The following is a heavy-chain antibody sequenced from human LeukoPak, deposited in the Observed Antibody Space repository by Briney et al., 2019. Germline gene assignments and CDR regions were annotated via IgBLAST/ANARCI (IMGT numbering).Heavy chain of an antibody. CDR1: GGSISSYY. D-gene: IGHD2-2*01. V-gene: IGHV4-4*07. J-gene: IGHJ5*02. Sequence: SETLSLTCTVSGGSISSYYWSWIRQPAGKGLEWIERIYTSGSTNYNPSLKSRVTMSVDTSKNQFSLKLSSVTAADTAVYYCARGGEYCSSTSCYENWFDPWGREPWSPSPQ. CDR2: IYTSGST. CDR3: ARGGEYCSSTSCYENWFDP.